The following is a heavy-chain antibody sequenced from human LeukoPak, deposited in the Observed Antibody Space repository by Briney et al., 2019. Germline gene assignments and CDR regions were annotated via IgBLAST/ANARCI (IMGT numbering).Heavy chain of an antibody. CDR2: ISAYNGNT. J-gene: IGHJ6*03. V-gene: IGHV1-18*01. Sequence: ASVKVSCKASGYTFTLYGISWVRQAPGQGLEWMGWISAYNGNTNYAQKLQGRVSMTTDTSTSTAYMELRSLRSDDTAVYYCARAAGSSSYKYYYYYYYMDVWGKGTTVTVSS. D-gene: IGHD6-6*01. CDR3: ARAAGSSSYKYYYYYYYMDV. CDR1: GYTFTLYG.